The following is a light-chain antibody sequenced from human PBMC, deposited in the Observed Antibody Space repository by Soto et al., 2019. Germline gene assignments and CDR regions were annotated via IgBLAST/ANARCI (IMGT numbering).Light chain of an antibody. V-gene: IGKV1-5*03. CDR2: KAS. Sequence: DIQMTQSPSTLSASVGDRVTITCRASQSISSYLAWYQQKPGEAPKLLIYKASTLETGGPSRFSGSGSGTEFTLTISSLQPDDFATYYGQQYKSYSQTFGQGTKVEIK. CDR3: QQYKSYSQT. CDR1: QSISSY. J-gene: IGKJ1*01.